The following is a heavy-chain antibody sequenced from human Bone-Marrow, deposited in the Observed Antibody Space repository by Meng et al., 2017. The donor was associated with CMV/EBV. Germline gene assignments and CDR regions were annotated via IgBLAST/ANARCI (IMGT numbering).Heavy chain of an antibody. V-gene: IGHV3-23*01. CDR1: GFTFSNYA. Sequence: GESLKISCAASGFTFSNYAMNWVRQAAGRGLEWVSGISGSSYAVYYADSVKGRFTVTRDNPNNTLYLQMSNLRADDTAVYYCARDAGYCSSTSCLQPFDYWGQGTLVTVSS. J-gene: IGHJ4*02. CDR2: ISGSSYAV. D-gene: IGHD2-2*01. CDR3: ARDAGYCSSTSCLQPFDY.